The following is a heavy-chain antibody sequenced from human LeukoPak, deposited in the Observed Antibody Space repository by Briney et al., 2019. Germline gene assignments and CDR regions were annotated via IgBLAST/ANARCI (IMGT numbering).Heavy chain of an antibody. J-gene: IGHJ4*02. CDR2: INPNSGNT. CDR3: ARGPPNWGYDY. V-gene: IGHV1-8*02. Sequence: ASVKVSCKASGYTLTDYYMHWVRQAPGQGLEWMGRINPNSGNTGYAQKFQGRVTMTRSTSMSTAYMELSSLRSEDTAVYYCARGPPNWGYDYWGQGTLVTVSS. D-gene: IGHD7-27*01. CDR1: GYTLTDYY.